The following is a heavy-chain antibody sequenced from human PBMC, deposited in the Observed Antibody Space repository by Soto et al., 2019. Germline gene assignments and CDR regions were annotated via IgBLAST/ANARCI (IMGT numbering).Heavy chain of an antibody. CDR3: ARVVVTTVPFNWFDP. CDR1: GGSISSYY. V-gene: IGHV4-59*01. CDR2: IYYSGST. Sequence: SETLSLTCTVSGGSISSYYWSWIRQPPGKGLEWIGYIYYSGSTNYNPSLKSRVTISVDTSKNQFSLKLSSVTAADTAVYYCARVVVTTVPFNWFDPWGQGTLVTVSS. D-gene: IGHD4-4*01. J-gene: IGHJ5*02.